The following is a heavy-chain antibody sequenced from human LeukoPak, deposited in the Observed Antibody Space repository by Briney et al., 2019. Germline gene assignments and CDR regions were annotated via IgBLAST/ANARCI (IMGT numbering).Heavy chain of an antibody. CDR3: AKEASITIFGVVIPYFDY. CDR2: IRYDGSNK. CDR1: GFTFSSYG. Sequence: GGSLRLSCAASGFTFSSYGMHWVRQAPGKGLEWVAFIRYDGSNKYYADSVKGRFTISRDNSKNTLYLQTNSLRAEDTAMYYCAKEASITIFGVVIPYFDYWGQGTLVTVSS. D-gene: IGHD3-3*01. J-gene: IGHJ4*02. V-gene: IGHV3-30*02.